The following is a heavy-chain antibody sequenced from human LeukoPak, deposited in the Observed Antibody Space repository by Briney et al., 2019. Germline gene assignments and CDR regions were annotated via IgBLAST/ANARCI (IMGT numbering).Heavy chain of an antibody. Sequence: PGGSLRLSCAASGFSVSSNYMSWVRQAPGKGLEYISVVHSGGRTYYSDSVKGRFTISRDIPKNTLYLQMNSLKAEDTAVYYCTRQKWQLPFHWGQGTLVTVSS. CDR3: TRQKWQLPFH. CDR2: VHSGGRT. V-gene: IGHV3-53*01. J-gene: IGHJ4*02. CDR1: GFSVSSNY. D-gene: IGHD1-26*01.